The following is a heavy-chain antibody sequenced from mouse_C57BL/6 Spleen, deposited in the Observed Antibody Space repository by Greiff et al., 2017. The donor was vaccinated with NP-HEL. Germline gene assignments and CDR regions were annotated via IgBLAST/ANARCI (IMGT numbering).Heavy chain of an antibody. J-gene: IGHJ3*01. Sequence: VQLQQSGAELVRPGASVTLSCKASGYTFTDYEMHWVKQTPVHGLEWIGAIDPETGGTAYNQKFKGKAILTADKSSSTAYMELRSLTSEDSAVYYCAYYGSSLAWFAYWGQGTLVTVSA. D-gene: IGHD1-1*01. CDR2: IDPETGGT. V-gene: IGHV1-15*01. CDR3: AYYGSSLAWFAY. CDR1: GYTFTDYE.